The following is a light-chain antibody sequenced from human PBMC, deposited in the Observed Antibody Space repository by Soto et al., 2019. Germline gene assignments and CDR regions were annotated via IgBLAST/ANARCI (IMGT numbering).Light chain of an antibody. J-gene: IGKJ4*01. Sequence: EIVLTQSPGTLSLSPGERVTLSCRASQTVSSNYLAWYRQKPGEAPRLLIYGASSRATGIPDRFTGSGSGTDFTLTISRLEPEDFAVYYCQQYGSSPLTVAGGTKVDSK. CDR2: GAS. CDR3: QQYGSSPLT. V-gene: IGKV3-20*01. CDR1: QTVSSNY.